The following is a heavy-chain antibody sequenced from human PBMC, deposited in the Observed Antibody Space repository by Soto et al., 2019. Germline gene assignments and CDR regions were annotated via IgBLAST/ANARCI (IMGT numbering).Heavy chain of an antibody. J-gene: IGHJ6*02. Sequence: EVQLVESGGGLVKPGGSLRLSCAASGFTFSDAWMTWVRQAPGKGLEWVGLIKSKNDGETTDYAAPVKGRFTISRDDSKNTLYLQMNSLKTEDTDVYYCTPNQDSSSVYYYYYDMDVWGQGTTVTVSS. D-gene: IGHD6-6*01. CDR3: TPNQDSSSVYYYYYDMDV. V-gene: IGHV3-15*07. CDR1: GFTFSDAW. CDR2: IKSKNDGETT.